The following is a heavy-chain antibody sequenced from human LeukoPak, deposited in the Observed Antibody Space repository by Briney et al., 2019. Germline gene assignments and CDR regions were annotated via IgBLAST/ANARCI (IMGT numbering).Heavy chain of an antibody. CDR3: ARDSSITSPYSGFDP. J-gene: IGHJ5*02. D-gene: IGHD2-2*01. CDR2: NYYSANN. Sequence: PSETLSLTCNVSGDSISSSGYYWGWIPQPPGKELEWIGSNYYSANNYFDPSLRSRVTISVDTSKNQFYLNLSSVTARDTAVYFCARDSSITSPYSGFDPWGQGALVTVSS. V-gene: IGHV4-39*07. CDR1: GDSISSSGYY.